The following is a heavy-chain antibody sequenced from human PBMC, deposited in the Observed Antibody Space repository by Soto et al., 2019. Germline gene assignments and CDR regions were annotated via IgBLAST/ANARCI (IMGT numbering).Heavy chain of an antibody. CDR3: ARDMGGLDDFDY. CDR1: GYTFTSYD. D-gene: IGHD3-16*01. J-gene: IGHJ4*02. CDR2: ISAYNGYT. V-gene: IGHV1-18*04. Sequence: ASVKVSCKASGYTFTSYDVSCLRQAPGQGFEWMVCISAYNGYTNYAQNIQGRVTMTTDTSTSTAYMELRSLRSDDTAVYYCARDMGGLDDFDYWGQGTLVTVSS.